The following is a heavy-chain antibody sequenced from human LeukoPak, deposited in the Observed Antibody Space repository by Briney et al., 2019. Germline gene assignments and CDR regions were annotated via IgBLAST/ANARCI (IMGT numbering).Heavy chain of an antibody. Sequence: ASVKVSCKASGYTFTSYGISWVRQAPGQGLEWMGWISAYNGNTNYAQKLQGRVTMTTDTSTSTAYMELRSLRSDGTAVYYCARDGGWFWRTDHDAFDIWGQGTMVTVSS. J-gene: IGHJ3*02. CDR1: GYTFTSYG. V-gene: IGHV1-18*01. CDR3: ARDGGWFWRTDHDAFDI. CDR2: ISAYNGNT. D-gene: IGHD3-3*01.